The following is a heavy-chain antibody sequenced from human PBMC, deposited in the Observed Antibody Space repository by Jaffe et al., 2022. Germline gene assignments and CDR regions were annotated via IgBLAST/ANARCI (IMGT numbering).Heavy chain of an antibody. CDR3: AKEKSRYSSSWFFDY. Sequence: QVQLVESGGGVVQPGGSLRLSCAASGFTFSSYGMHWVRQAPGKGLEWVAFIRYDGSNKYYADSVKGRFTISRDNSKNTLYLQMNSLRAEDTAVYYCAKEKSRYSSSWFFDYWGQGTLVTVSS. D-gene: IGHD6-13*01. CDR2: IRYDGSNK. V-gene: IGHV3-30*02. J-gene: IGHJ4*02. CDR1: GFTFSSYG.